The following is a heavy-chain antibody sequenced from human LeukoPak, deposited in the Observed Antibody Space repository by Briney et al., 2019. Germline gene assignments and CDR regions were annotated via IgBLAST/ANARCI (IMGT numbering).Heavy chain of an antibody. D-gene: IGHD2-2*01. CDR1: GGSISSGGYY. J-gene: IGHJ5*02. V-gene: IGHV4-31*03. CDR3: ARERRGYCSSTSCSHNWFDP. Sequence: SQTLSLTCTVSGGSISSGGYYWSWIRQQPGKGLEWIGYIYYSGSTYYNPSLKSRVTISVDTSKNQFSLKLSSVTAADTAVYYCARERRGYCSSTSCSHNWFDPWGQGTLVTVSS. CDR2: IYYSGST.